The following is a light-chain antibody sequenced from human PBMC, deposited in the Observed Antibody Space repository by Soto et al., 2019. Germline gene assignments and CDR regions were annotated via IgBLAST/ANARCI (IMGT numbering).Light chain of an antibody. CDR1: QSVSSNY. CDR2: GAS. CDR3: QQYGASPVP. J-gene: IGKJ1*01. Sequence: EVLWMQSPGTLSLSPGERATLSCRASQSVSSNYLAWYQQNPGQSPRLLIYGASSRATGIPDRFSGSGSGTDFTLTISRLEPEDFAVYFCQQYGASPVPFGQGTRVEIK. V-gene: IGKV3-20*01.